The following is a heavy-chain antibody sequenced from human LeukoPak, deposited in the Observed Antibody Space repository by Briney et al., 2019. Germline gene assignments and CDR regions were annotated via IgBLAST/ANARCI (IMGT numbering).Heavy chain of an antibody. CDR1: SGSINGYY. CDR3: ARDGRAGSLFAY. CDR2: ISYSGST. J-gene: IGHJ4*02. V-gene: IGHV4-59*01. Sequence: SETLSLTCTVSSGSINGYYWSWIRQPPGKGLEWVGYISYSGSTNYNPSLKSRVTISVDTSKNQLSLKLSSVTAADTAIYYCARDGRAGSLFAYWGQGTLVTVSS. D-gene: IGHD6-19*01.